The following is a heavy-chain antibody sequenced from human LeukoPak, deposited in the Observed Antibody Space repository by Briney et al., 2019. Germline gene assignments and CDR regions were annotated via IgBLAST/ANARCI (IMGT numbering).Heavy chain of an antibody. J-gene: IGHJ4*02. D-gene: IGHD3-9*01. V-gene: IGHV3-74*01. CDR2: INSDGSST. CDR3: ARDQGGILTGYYTEFDY. CDR1: GFTFSSYW. Sequence: GGPLRLSCAASGFTFSSYWMHWVRQAPGKGLVWVSRINSDGSSTSYADSVKGRFTISRDNAKNTLYLQMNSLRAEDTAVYYCARDQGGILTGYYTEFDYWGQGTLVTVSS.